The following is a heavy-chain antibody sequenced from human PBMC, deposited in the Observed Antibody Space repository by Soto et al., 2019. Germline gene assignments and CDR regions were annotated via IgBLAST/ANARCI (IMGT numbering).Heavy chain of an antibody. D-gene: IGHD2-2*01. CDR1: GYTFTTYG. CDR3: AREVGNMDV. Sequence: ASVKVSCKASGYTFTTYGVNWVRQAPGQGLEWMGWVSPYNGDTTYAQNFQGRVTMTTDTSTRTAYMELRSLRSDDTDVYYCAREVGNMDVWGQGTTVPVXS. CDR2: VSPYNGDT. J-gene: IGHJ6*02. V-gene: IGHV1-18*04.